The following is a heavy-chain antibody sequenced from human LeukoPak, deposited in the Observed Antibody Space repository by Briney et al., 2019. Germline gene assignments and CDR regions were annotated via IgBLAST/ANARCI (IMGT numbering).Heavy chain of an antibody. D-gene: IGHD3-10*01. V-gene: IGHV4-59*12. CDR1: GGSIGRYY. CDR3: ARVYGSGSYRPLDY. J-gene: IGHJ4*02. CDR2: VHYMGT. Sequence: SETLSPTCTVSGGSIGRYYWNWIRQSPGKGLEWIGYVHYMGTNYNPSLKSRVTISVDKSKNQFSLKLSSVTAADTAVYYCARVYGSGSYRPLDYWGQGTLVTVSS.